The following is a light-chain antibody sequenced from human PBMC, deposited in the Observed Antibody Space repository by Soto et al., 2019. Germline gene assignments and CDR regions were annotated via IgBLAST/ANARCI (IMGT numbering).Light chain of an antibody. CDR1: QSIRSY. V-gene: IGKV1-39*01. CDR2: AAS. CDR3: QQSYSTLGT. Sequence: DIQMTQSPSSLSASVGDRVTITCRASQSIRSYLNWYQQKPGKATKLLIYAASSLQNEVPSRFSGSGSGTDFTLTISSLQPEDFATYYCQQSYSTLGTFAQGTKLEIK. J-gene: IGKJ2*01.